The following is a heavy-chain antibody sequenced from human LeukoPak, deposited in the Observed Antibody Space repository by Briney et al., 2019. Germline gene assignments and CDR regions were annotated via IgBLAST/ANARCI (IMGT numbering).Heavy chain of an antibody. J-gene: IGHJ3*02. CDR1: GYTFTGYY. CDR2: INPNSGGT. D-gene: IGHD3-22*01. V-gene: IGHV1-2*02. Sequence: ASVKVSCKASGYTFTGYYMHWVRQAPGQGLEWIGWINPNSGGTNYAQKFQGRVTMARDTSISTAYMELSRLRSDDTAVYYCARVGGDYYDSSGYSSNAFDIWGQGTMVTVSS. CDR3: ARVGGDYYDSSGYSSNAFDI.